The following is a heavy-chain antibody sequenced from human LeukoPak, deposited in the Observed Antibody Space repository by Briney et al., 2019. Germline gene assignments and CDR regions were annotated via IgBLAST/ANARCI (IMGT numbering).Heavy chain of an antibody. CDR1: GYTFTSYG. Sequence: SVKVSCKASGYTFTSYGISWVRQAPGQGLEWMGGIIPIFGTANYAQKFQGRVTITADESTSTAYMELSSLRSEDTAVYYCCLSNWFDPWGQGTLVTVSS. D-gene: IGHD2/OR15-2a*01. CDR2: IIPIFGTA. CDR3: CLSNWFDP. V-gene: IGHV1-69*13. J-gene: IGHJ5*02.